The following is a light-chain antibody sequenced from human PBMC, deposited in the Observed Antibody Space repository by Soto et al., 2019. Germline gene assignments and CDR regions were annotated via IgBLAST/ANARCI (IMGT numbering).Light chain of an antibody. J-gene: IGLJ1*01. V-gene: IGLV2-14*01. Sequence: QSALTQPASVSGSPGQSITISCTGTSSDVGGYNLVSWYQQLPGKAPKFLIYNVSNRPSGVSNRFSGSKSGNTASLTISGLQAEDEAEYYCSSYTTTNTYVFGTGTKVTVL. CDR2: NVS. CDR1: SSDVGGYNL. CDR3: SSYTTTNTYV.